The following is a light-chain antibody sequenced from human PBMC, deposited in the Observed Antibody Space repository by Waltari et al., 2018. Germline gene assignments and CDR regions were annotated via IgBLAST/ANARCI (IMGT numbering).Light chain of an antibody. CDR2: WAS. Sequence: DIGMTQSRDSLAVSLGERATINCKTSQSVLYSPNNKNSLAWYQQKPGQPPKLLIYWASTRESGVPDRFSGSGSGTEFTLTISSLQAEDVAVYYCLQYYSSPPVYTFGPGTKLEIK. V-gene: IGKV4-1*01. J-gene: IGKJ2*01. CDR1: QSVLYSPNNKNS. CDR3: LQYYSSPPVYT.